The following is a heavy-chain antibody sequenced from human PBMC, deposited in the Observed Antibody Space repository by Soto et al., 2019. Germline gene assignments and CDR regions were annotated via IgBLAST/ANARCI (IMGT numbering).Heavy chain of an antibody. Sequence: EVQLVESGGDLVQPGRSLRLACTAPGFKLDDYAMHWVRQAPGKGLEWVSGIRWKSGSMNYADSVKGRFTISRDNAKNSLYLQMNSLRSGDTALYYCAKDIYDILTGYSRGDGLDLWGHGTMVTVSS. CDR3: AKDIYDILTGYSRGDGLDL. J-gene: IGHJ3*01. V-gene: IGHV3-9*01. CDR2: IRWKSGSM. CDR1: GFKLDDYA. D-gene: IGHD3-9*01.